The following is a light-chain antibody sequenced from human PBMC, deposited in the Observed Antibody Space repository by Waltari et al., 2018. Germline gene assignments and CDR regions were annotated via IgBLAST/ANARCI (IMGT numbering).Light chain of an antibody. Sequence: SIMLSQPPSMSVAPGQTARITCGGNNIERQSVHWYQWKQGQAPLVVLYDDSARPSGFPRRFSGSNSGNKATLTISRVEAGDEADYYCQLWDTSNDRVVFGGGT. CDR3: QLWDTSNDRVV. CDR2: DDS. V-gene: IGLV3-21*02. CDR1: NIERQS. J-gene: IGLJ3*02.